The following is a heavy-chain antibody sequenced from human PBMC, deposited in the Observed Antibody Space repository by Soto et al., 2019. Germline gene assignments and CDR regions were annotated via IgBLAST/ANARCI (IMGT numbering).Heavy chain of an antibody. CDR3: AKDGVRWGRHDYSDC. CDR2: FSTSGDPT. Sequence: EVQLLESGGGLVQPGGSLRLACEASGFTFSEYAMSWVRQAPGKGLEWVSSFSTSGDPTSYADSVRGRFAISRDISKSTLYLQMTSLRADATAIYYCAKDGVRWGRHDYSDCWGLGTLVTVSS. D-gene: IGHD3-16*01. V-gene: IGHV3-23*01. CDR1: GFTFSEYA. J-gene: IGHJ4*02.